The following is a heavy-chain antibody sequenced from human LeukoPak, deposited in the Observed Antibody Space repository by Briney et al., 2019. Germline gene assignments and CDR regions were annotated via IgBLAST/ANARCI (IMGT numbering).Heavy chain of an antibody. CDR1: GGSISRHF. J-gene: IGHJ3*02. D-gene: IGHD3-22*01. CDR3: ARLLDNDSSGDPDTFDM. V-gene: IGHV4-59*11. CDR2: IHYSGRT. Sequence: PSETLSLTCSVSGGSISRHFWSWLRQPPGKGLDWIAFIHYSGRTKYNPSLQSRVTISIDTSENNFSLKLTSVTAADTAVYYCARLLDNDSSGDPDTFDMWGQGTVVSVSS.